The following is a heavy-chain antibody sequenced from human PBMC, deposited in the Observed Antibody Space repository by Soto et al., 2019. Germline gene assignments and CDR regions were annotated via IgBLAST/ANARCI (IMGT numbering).Heavy chain of an antibody. Sequence: SVKLSFRVSGSTFPSYGISWVRKAPGQGLEWMGWISAYNGNTNYAQNLQGRVTMTTDTSTSTAYMELRSLRSDDTAVYYCARGLLWFGTPTDYWGQGTLVTVSS. CDR3: ARGLLWFGTPTDY. D-gene: IGHD3-10*01. CDR2: ISAYNGNT. V-gene: IGHV1-18*01. CDR1: GSTFPSYG. J-gene: IGHJ4*02.